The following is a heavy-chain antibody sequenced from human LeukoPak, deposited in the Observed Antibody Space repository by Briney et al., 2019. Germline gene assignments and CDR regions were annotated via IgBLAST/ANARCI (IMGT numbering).Heavy chain of an antibody. CDR2: IHFSGTV. CDR1: GASISGTSYY. D-gene: IGHD5-18*01. Sequence: SETLSLTCTVSGASISGTSYYWTWPRHHRREGMEWLGFIHFSGTVYYNPSLRSRLIISADTSKNQMSLKLSSLTAADTAVYYCAAGGDIAKGGNYWGQGTQVTVSS. CDR3: AAGGDIAKGGNY. J-gene: IGHJ4*02. V-gene: IGHV4-31*03.